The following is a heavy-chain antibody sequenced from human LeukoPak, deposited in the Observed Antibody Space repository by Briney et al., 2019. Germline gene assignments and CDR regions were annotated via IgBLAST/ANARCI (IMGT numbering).Heavy chain of an antibody. CDR1: GYTFTSYG. V-gene: IGHV1-18*01. CDR2: ISAYNGNT. Sequence: AASVKVSCKASGYTFTSYGISWVRQAPGQGLEWMGWISAYNGNTNYAQKLQGRVTMTTDTSTSTAYMELRSLRSDDTAVYYCARQGSVASHYGDPTYYYYGMDVWGQGTTVTASS. J-gene: IGHJ6*02. CDR3: ARQGSVASHYGDPTYYYYGMDV. D-gene: IGHD4-17*01.